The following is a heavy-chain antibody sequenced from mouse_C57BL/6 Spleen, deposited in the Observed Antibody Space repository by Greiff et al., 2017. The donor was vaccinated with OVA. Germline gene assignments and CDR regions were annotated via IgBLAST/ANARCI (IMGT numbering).Heavy chain of an antibody. V-gene: IGHV7-3*01. Sequence: EVQLVESGGGLVQPGGSLSLSCAASGFSFTAYYMSWVRQPPGQALEWLGFFRNKANGYTTEYSASVKGRFTISRDNSQSILYLQMNALRAEDSATYYWARDRDGSGSFDYWGQGTTLTVSS. CDR1: GFSFTAYY. CDR2: FRNKANGYTT. J-gene: IGHJ2*01. CDR3: ARDRDGSGSFDY. D-gene: IGHD2-3*01.